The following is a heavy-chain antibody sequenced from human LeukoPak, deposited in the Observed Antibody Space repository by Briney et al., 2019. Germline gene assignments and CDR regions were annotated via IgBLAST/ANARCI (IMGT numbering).Heavy chain of an antibody. J-gene: IGHJ3*02. Sequence: ASVKVSCKASGYTFTSYGISWVRQATGQGLEWMGWMNPNSGNTGYAQKFQGRVTMTRNTSISTAYMELSSLRSEDTAVYYCARSYGPGAFFDIWGQGTMVTVSS. CDR3: ARSYGPGAFFDI. V-gene: IGHV1-8*02. CDR1: GYTFTSYG. D-gene: IGHD5-18*01. CDR2: MNPNSGNT.